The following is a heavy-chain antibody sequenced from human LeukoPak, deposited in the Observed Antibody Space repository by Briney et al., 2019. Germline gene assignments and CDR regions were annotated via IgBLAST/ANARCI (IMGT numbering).Heavy chain of an antibody. CDR3: ARQRPTYYYYGMDV. Sequence: PSETLSLTCAVYSRSFSAYYWSWIRQPPGKGLEWIGYIYYSGSTNYNPSLKSRVTISVDTSKNQFSLKLSSVTAADTAVYYCARQRPTYYYYGMDVWGQGTTVTVSS. CDR2: IYYSGST. CDR1: SRSFSAYY. V-gene: IGHV4-59*08. J-gene: IGHJ6*02.